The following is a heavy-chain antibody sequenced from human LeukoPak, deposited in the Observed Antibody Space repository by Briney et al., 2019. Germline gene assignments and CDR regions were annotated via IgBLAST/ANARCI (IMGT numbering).Heavy chain of an antibody. CDR2: IKQDGSEK. D-gene: IGHD1-26*01. V-gene: IGHV3-7*05. CDR1: GFTFSSYA. Sequence: PGGSLRLSCAASGFTFSSYAMSWVRQAPGKGLEWVANIKQDGSEKYYGDSLKGRFTISRDNAKNSLYLQMNSLRVEDTAVYYCARAGRVDYWGQGTLVTVSS. CDR3: ARAGRVDY. J-gene: IGHJ4*02.